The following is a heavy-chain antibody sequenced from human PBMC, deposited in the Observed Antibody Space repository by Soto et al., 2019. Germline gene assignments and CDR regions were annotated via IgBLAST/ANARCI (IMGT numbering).Heavy chain of an antibody. Sequence: SVPVPCQASRLSFTSPAVLLVRLARGQRREWIGWIVVGSGNTNYAQKFKERVTITRDMSTSTAYMELSSLRSEDTAVYYCAAVGYYESSGYYYGRAFDIWGQGTMVTVSS. CDR1: RLSFTSPA. CDR2: IVVGSGNT. D-gene: IGHD3-22*01. V-gene: IGHV1-58*01. J-gene: IGHJ3*02. CDR3: AAVGYYESSGYYYGRAFDI.